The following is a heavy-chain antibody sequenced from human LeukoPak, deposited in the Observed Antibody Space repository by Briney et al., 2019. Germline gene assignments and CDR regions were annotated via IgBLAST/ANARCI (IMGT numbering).Heavy chain of an antibody. V-gene: IGHV3-15*01. D-gene: IGHD6-13*01. CDR1: GLTFNNAW. CDR2: IKSKTDGGTT. CDR3: ARQHLVQDS. J-gene: IGHJ4*02. Sequence: GGSLRLSCAASGLTFNNAWMSWVRQAPGKGLEWLGHIKSKTDGGTTDYAAPAKGRFTISRDDSRNTLYLQMNSLKTEDTAVYYCARQHLVQDSWGQGTLVTVSS.